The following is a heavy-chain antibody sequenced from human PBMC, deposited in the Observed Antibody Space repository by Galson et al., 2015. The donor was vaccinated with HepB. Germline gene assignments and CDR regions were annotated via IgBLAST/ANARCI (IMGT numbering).Heavy chain of an antibody. CDR3: ARHMGYGDSRDAFDI. D-gene: IGHD4-17*01. V-gene: IGHV4-59*08. CDR1: GGPFSSYY. J-gene: IGHJ3*02. CDR2: IYYSGST. Sequence: SETLSLTCTVSGGPFSSYYWSWIRQPPGKGLEWIGYIYYSGSTNNNPSLKGRVTISVDTSKNQFSLKLSSVTAADTAVYYCARHMGYGDSRDAFDIWGQGTMVTVSS.